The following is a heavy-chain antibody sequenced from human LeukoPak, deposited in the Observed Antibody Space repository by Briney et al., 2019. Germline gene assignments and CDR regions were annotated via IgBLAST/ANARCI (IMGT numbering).Heavy chain of an antibody. CDR2: ISSSGTTI. V-gene: IGHV3-48*03. D-gene: IGHD2-15*01. CDR3: ARDRGAYCSGGSCYSRNWFDP. Sequence: GGSLRLSCVASGFTFSSYEMNWVRQAPGKGLEWVSYISSSGTTIYYADSVKGRFTISRDNAKNTLYLQMNSLRAEDTAVYYCARDRGAYCSGGSCYSRNWFDPWGQGALVTVSS. J-gene: IGHJ5*02. CDR1: GFTFSSYE.